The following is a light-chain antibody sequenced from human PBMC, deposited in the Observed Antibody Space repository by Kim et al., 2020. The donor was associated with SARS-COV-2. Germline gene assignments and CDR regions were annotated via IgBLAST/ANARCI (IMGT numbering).Light chain of an antibody. Sequence: GQSSTIPCSGTSSDVGGYNYVTWYQPDPGKAAKIMSYEVSKRASGVSSRVSGSKSGNTASLTIAGLQADDEADYYCSSYTGSSTLVFCGGTKLTVL. CDR1: SSDVGGYNY. CDR3: SSYTGSSTLV. CDR2: EVS. V-gene: IGLV2-14*01. J-gene: IGLJ3*02.